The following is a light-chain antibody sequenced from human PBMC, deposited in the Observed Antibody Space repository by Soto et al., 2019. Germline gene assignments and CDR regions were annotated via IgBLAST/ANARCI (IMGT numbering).Light chain of an antibody. CDR1: SSNIGNNY. CDR2: DNN. V-gene: IGLV1-51*01. CDR3: GTWGSSLSAVV. Sequence: QAVVTQPPSVSAAPGQKVTISCSGSSSNIGNNYVSWYQQLPGTAPKLLIYDNNKRPSGIPDRFSGSKSGTSATLGITGLQTGDEADYYCGTWGSSLSAVVFGGGTKLTVL. J-gene: IGLJ2*01.